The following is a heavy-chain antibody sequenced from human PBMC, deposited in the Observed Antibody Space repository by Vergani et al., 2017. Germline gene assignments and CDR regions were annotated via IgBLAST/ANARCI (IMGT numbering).Heavy chain of an antibody. CDR2: IIPIFGTA. D-gene: IGHD2-15*01. CDR3: ARSKDIVVVVAEFDP. V-gene: IGHV1-69*01. J-gene: IGHJ5*02. Sequence: VSCKASGGTFSSYAISWVRQAPGQGLEWMGGIIPIFGTANYAQKFQGRVTITADESTSTAYMELSSLRSEDTAVYYCARSKDIVVVVAEFDPWGQGTLVTVSS. CDR1: GGTFSSYA.